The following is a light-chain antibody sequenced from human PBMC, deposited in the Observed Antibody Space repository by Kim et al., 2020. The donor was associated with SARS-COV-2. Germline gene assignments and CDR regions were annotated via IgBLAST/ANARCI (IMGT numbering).Light chain of an antibody. CDR2: DTT. Sequence: PEGTVTLTCGSSAGAVGSGHYPYWLQQKPGLAPRTLIYDTTKKHSLTPARFSGSILGDKAALTLSGALPEDETDYYCLLSYANFAVFGGGAQLTVL. CDR3: LLSYANFAV. CDR1: AGAVGSGHY. V-gene: IGLV7-46*01. J-gene: IGLJ2*01.